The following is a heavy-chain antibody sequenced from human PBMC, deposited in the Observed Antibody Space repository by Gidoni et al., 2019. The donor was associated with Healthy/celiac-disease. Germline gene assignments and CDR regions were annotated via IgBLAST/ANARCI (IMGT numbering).Heavy chain of an antibody. Sequence: EVQLVESGGGLVQPGRSLRLSCAASGFTFDDYAMHWVRQAPGKGLEWVSGISWNSGSIGYADSVKGRFTISRDNAKNSLYLQMNSLRAEDTALYYCAKDLEAAAEGYFDYWGQGTLVTVSS. CDR2: ISWNSGSI. CDR3: AKDLEAAAEGYFDY. V-gene: IGHV3-9*01. CDR1: GFTFDDYA. J-gene: IGHJ4*02. D-gene: IGHD6-13*01.